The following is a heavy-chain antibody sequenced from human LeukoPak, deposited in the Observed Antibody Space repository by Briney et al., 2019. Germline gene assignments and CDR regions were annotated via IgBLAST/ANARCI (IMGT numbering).Heavy chain of an antibody. V-gene: IGHV4-34*01. CDR2: INHSGST. D-gene: IGHD2-2*02. J-gene: IGHJ4*02. CDR1: GGSFSGYY. Sequence: SETLSLTCAVYGGSFSGYYWSWIRQPPGKGLEWIGEINHSGSTNYNPSLKSRVTISVDTSKNQFSLKLSSVTAADTAVYYCARHDSMYSSTSCYNDYWGQGTLVTVSS. CDR3: ARHDSMYSSTSCYNDY.